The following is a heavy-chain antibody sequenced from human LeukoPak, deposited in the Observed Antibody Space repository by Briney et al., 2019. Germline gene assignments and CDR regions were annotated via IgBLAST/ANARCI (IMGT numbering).Heavy chain of an antibody. CDR1: GYTLTELS. Sequence: GASVKVSCKVSGYTLTELSMHWVRQAPGGGLEWMGGFDPEDGETIYAQKFQGRVTMTEDTSTDTAYMELSSLRSEDTAVYYCATGHDYYDSSGYYFDYWGQGTLVTVSS. CDR3: ATGHDYYDSSGYYFDY. D-gene: IGHD3-22*01. V-gene: IGHV1-24*01. CDR2: FDPEDGET. J-gene: IGHJ4*02.